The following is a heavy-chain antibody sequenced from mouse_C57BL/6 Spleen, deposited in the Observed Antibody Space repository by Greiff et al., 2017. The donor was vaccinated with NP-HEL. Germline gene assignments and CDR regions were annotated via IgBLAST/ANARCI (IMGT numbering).Heavy chain of an antibody. V-gene: IGHV1-55*01. CDR3: ARDVITTVVADWYFDV. CDR2: IYPGSGST. CDR1: GYTFTSYW. D-gene: IGHD1-1*01. Sequence: VQLQQPGAELVKPGASVKMSCKASGYTFTSYWITWVKQRPGQGLEWIGDIYPGSGSTNYNEKFKSKATLTVDTSSSTAYMQLSSLTSEDSAVYYCARDVITTVVADWYFDVWGTGTTVTVSS. J-gene: IGHJ1*03.